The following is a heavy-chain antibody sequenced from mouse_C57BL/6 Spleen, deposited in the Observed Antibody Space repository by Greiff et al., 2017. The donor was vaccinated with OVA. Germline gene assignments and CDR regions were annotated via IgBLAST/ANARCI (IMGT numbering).Heavy chain of an antibody. Sequence: EVQLQQSGPVLVKPGASVKMSCKASGYTFTDYYMNWVKQSHGKSLEWIGVINPYNGGTSYNQKFKGKATLTVDKSSSTAYMELNSLTSEDSAVYYGARIYYDYDEWYFDVWGTGTTVTVSS. D-gene: IGHD2-4*01. CDR1: GYTFTDYY. CDR3: ARIYYDYDEWYFDV. V-gene: IGHV1-19*01. CDR2: INPYNGGT. J-gene: IGHJ1*03.